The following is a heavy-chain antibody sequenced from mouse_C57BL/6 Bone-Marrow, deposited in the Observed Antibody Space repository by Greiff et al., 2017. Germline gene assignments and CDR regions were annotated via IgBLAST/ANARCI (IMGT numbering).Heavy chain of an antibody. D-gene: IGHD4-1*01. V-gene: IGHV5-17*01. J-gene: IGHJ2*01. CDR3: ARTGTLDY. CDR1: GFTFSDYG. CDR2: ISSGSSTI. Sequence: EVKLQESGGGLVKPRGSLKLSCAASGFTFSDYGMHWVRQAPEKGLEWVAYISSGSSTIYYADTVKGRFTISRDNAKNTLFLQMTSLRSEDTAMYYCARTGTLDYWGQGTTLTVSS.